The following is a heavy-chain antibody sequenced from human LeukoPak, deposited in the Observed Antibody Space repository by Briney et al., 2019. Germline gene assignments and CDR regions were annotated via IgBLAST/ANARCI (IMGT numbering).Heavy chain of an antibody. D-gene: IGHD3-9*01. J-gene: IGHJ4*02. CDR3: ARASLRYYDILWYFDY. V-gene: IGHV1-69*01. CDR1: GGTFNNYA. CDR2: IIPIFGTA. Sequence: GSSVTVSYKASGGTFNNYAISWLRQAPGQGREWMGGIIPIFGTADYAQKFQGRVTITADESTSTAYMELSSLRSEDTAVYYCARASLRYYDILWYFDYWGQGTLVTVSS.